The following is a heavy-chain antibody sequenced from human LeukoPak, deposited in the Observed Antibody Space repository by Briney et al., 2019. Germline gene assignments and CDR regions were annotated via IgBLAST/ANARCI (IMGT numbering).Heavy chain of an antibody. D-gene: IGHD6-13*01. Sequence: PSGTLSLTCTVSGGSIGSYYWSWIRQSPGKGLEWIGYVYYNGITNYNPSLKSRVTISVDASKIQFSLRLTSVTAADTAVYYCARDWRGVPGTARYYYFGMDVWGQGATVTVSS. CDR2: VYYNGIT. CDR3: ARDWRGVPGTARYYYFGMDV. J-gene: IGHJ6*02. CDR1: GGSIGSYY. V-gene: IGHV4-59*01.